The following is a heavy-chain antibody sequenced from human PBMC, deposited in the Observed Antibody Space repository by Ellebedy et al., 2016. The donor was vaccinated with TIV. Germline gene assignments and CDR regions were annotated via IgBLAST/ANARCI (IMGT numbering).Heavy chain of an antibody. CDR2: INPRAGGA. D-gene: IGHD1-26*01. V-gene: IGHV1-46*01. J-gene: IGHJ4*02. CDR1: GYSFTNYY. Sequence: AASVKVSCKASGYSFTNYYIHWVRQAPGQGLEWMGMINPRAGGASHAQKFQGRLTMTSDTSTSTVFMELSSLRSEDTAVYYCAREGASAGADYFDYWGQGTLVIVSS. CDR3: AREGASAGADYFDY.